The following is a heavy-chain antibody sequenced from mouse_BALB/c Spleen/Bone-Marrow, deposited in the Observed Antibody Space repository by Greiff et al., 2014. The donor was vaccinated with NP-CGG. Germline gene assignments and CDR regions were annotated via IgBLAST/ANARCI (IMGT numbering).Heavy chain of an antibody. CDR3: ARGVYDGCYVSAMDY. J-gene: IGHJ4*01. Sequence: QVQLQQSGAEFVKPGASVKMSCKASGYTFTNYWINWVKQRPGQGLEWIGDIYPGGGITNYNEKFKNKATLTLDTSSRTAYMQLSSLTSEDSAVYYGARGVYDGCYVSAMDYWGQGTSVTVSA. V-gene: IGHV1-55*01. D-gene: IGHD2-3*01. CDR2: IYPGGGIT. CDR1: GYTFTNYW.